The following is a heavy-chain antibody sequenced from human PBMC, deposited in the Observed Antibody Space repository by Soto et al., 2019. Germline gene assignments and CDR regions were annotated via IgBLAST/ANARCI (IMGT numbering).Heavy chain of an antibody. CDR1: GASGSSRSHY. D-gene: IGHD6-13*01. Sequence: SETLSLTCTVSGASGSSRSHYWAWIRQPPGKGVEWISSIHYTGNKHYSPSLKSRLTISIDTSRNQFSLTLNSVTAADTAVYYCARQGADPSTWSGGGFLDFWGQGILVTVS. J-gene: IGHJ4*02. CDR3: ARQGADPSTWSGGGFLDF. CDR2: IHYTGNK. V-gene: IGHV4-39*01.